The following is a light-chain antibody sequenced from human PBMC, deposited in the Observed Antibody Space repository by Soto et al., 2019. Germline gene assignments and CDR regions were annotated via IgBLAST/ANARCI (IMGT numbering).Light chain of an antibody. Sequence: EIVMTQSPATLSVSPGERATLSCRASQSVSSSLAWYQQKPGQAPRLLSFGATTRATGIPARFSGSGSGTEFTLTINSLRSEDFAVYYCQQYNNWPPWTFGQGTKVEIK. CDR1: QSVSSS. V-gene: IGKV3-15*01. CDR2: GAT. CDR3: QQYNNWPPWT. J-gene: IGKJ1*01.